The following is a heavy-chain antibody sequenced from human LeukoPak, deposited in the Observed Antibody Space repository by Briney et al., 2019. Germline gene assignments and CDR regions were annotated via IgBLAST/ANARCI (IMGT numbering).Heavy chain of an antibody. Sequence: ASVKVSCKASGYTFTGYYMHWVRQAPGQGLKWMGWINPNSGGTNYAQKFQGRVTMTRDTSISTAYMELSRLRSDDTAVYYCARKRITMVRGVIISSWFDPWGQGTLVTVSP. CDR1: GYTFTGYY. V-gene: IGHV1-2*02. J-gene: IGHJ5*02. D-gene: IGHD3-10*01. CDR2: INPNSGGT. CDR3: ARKRITMVRGVIISSWFDP.